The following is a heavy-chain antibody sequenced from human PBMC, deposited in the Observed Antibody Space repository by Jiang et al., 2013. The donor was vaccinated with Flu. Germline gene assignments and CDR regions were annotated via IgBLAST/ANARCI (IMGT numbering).Heavy chain of an antibody. D-gene: IGHD1-26*01. CDR1: GFSLSTSGMC. J-gene: IGHJ4*02. V-gene: IGHV2-70*01. CDR2: IDWDDDK. CDR3: ARIRVGATHQVDFDY. Sequence: KPTQTLTLTCTFSGFSLSTSGMCVSWIRQPPGKALEWLALIDWDDDKYYSTSLKTRLTISKDTSKNQVVLTMTNMDPVDTATYYCARIRVGATHQVDFDYWGQGTLVTVSS.